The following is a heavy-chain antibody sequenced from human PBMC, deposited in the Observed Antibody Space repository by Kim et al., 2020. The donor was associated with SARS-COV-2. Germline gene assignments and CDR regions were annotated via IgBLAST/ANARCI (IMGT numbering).Heavy chain of an antibody. D-gene: IGHD2-15*01. J-gene: IGHJ4*01. CDR2: IKSDGSIM. V-gene: IGHV3-74*01. Sequence: GGSLRLSCAASGFTFNNYWMHWVRQAPGKGLEWVSRIKSDGSIMIYADSVKGRFTISRDNAKNTLYLQMNSLRAEDTAVYYCARGGSSGGYAYCFDYWG. CDR1: GFTFNNYW. CDR3: ARGGSSGGYAYCFDY.